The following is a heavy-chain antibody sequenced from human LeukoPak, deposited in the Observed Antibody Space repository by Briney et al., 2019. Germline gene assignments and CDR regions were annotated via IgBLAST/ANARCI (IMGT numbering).Heavy chain of an antibody. CDR2: ISNDGTTE. J-gene: IGHJ6*04. CDR1: GFNFSPYA. Sequence: GGSLRLSCVASGFNFSPYAVHWVRQAPGKGLEWVAIISNDGTTESYTDSVKGRFTISRDNFKNTLYLQMNGLRLEDTAVYYCATLRDIVVVATTPTDVWGKGTTVIISS. D-gene: IGHD2-2*01. V-gene: IGHV3-30-3*01. CDR3: ATLRDIVVVATTPTDV.